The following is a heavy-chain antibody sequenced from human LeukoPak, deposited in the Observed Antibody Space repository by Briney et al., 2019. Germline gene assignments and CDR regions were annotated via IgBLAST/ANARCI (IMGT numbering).Heavy chain of an antibody. J-gene: IGHJ6*02. Sequence: SQTLSLTCDVFGGSISSVDYSWNWIRQPPGKGLEWIGYIYHSGSTYYNPSLKSRVTISVDRSKNHFSLKLSSVTAADTAVYFCAGYYSSIYGMDVWGQGTSVTVSS. V-gene: IGHV4-30-2*01. D-gene: IGHD3-3*01. CDR2: IYHSGST. CDR3: AGYYSSIYGMDV. CDR1: GGSISSVDYS.